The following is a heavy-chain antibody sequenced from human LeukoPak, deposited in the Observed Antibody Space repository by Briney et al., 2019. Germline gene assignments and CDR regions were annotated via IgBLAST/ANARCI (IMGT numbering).Heavy chain of an antibody. CDR2: IRANAYGGTT. CDR3: SRGLGYCSGTTCHGGIMIDH. J-gene: IGHJ4*02. V-gene: IGHV3-49*04. Sequence: PGGSLRLSCTASGFSFSDYPMTWVRQAPGKGLEWVTFIRANAYGGTTEYAASVKGRFTISRDDSKSIAYLQMNSLKSEDTAVYYCSRGLGYCSGTTCHGGIMIDHWGQGALVTVSS. D-gene: IGHD2-2*01. CDR1: GFSFSDYP.